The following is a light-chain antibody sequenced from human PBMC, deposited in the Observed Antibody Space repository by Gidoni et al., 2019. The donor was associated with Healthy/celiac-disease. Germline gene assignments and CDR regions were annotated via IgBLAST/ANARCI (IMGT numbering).Light chain of an antibody. CDR2: QDS. J-gene: IGLJ1*01. CDR3: QAWDSSTVAV. Sequence: SYELTQPPSVSVSPGQPASITCSGDKLGDKYACWYQQKPGQSPVLVIYQDSKRPSGIPERFSGSNSGNTATLTISGTQAMDEADYYCQAWDSSTVAVFGTGTKVTVL. CDR1: KLGDKY. V-gene: IGLV3-1*01.